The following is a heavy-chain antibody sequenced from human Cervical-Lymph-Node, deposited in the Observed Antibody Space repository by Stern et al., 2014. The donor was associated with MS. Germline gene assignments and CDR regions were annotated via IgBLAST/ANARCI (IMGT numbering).Heavy chain of an antibody. D-gene: IGHD2-15*01. CDR3: AKRGFEG. CDR2: ISYDGSNK. CDR1: GFTFSSYG. J-gene: IGHJ4*02. V-gene: IGHV3-30*18. Sequence: VQLVESGGGVVQPGRSLRLSCAASGFTFSSYGMHWVRQAPGKGLEWVAVISYDGSNKYYADSVKGRFTISRDNSKNTLYLQMNSLRAEDTAVYYFAKRGFEGWGQGTLVTVSS.